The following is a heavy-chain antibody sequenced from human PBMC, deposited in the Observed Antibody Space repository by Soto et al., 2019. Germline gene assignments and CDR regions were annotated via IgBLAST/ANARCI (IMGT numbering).Heavy chain of an antibody. CDR1: GGSISSTSYY. V-gene: IGHV4-39*01. Sequence: QLQLQESGPGLVKPSETLSLTCTVSGGSISSTSYYWGWIRQPPGKGLEWIGRIYYSGSTYYNPSLKSRVTIAVDTSKNQFSLKLSSVTAADTAVYYCVSSNWFDPWGQGTLVTVSS. J-gene: IGHJ5*02. CDR3: VSSNWFDP. CDR2: IYYSGST.